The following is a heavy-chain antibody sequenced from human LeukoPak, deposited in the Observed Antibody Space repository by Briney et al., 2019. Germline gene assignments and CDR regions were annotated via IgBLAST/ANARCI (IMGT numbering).Heavy chain of an antibody. V-gene: IGHV3-7*01. Sequence: GGSLRLSCAASGFTFTTYWMSWVRQAPGKGLEWVANIKQDGSEKYYVDSVKGRFTISRDNAKNSLYLQMNSLRAEDTAVYYCARAIVVPAAILYYFDYWGQGTLVTVSS. D-gene: IGHD2-2*01. CDR1: GFTFTTYW. CDR2: IKQDGSEK. CDR3: ARAIVVPAAILYYFDY. J-gene: IGHJ4*02.